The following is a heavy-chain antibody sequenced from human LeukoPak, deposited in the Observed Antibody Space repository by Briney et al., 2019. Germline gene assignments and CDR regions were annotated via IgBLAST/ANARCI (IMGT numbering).Heavy chain of an antibody. CDR1: GFTFSSYE. Sequence: GGSLRLSCAASGFTFSSYEMNWVRQAPGKGLEWVSYISSSGSTIYYADSVKGRFTISRDNAKNSLYLQMNSLRAEDAAVYYCARDRGPYYYGSGEFDPWGQGTLVTVSS. J-gene: IGHJ5*02. D-gene: IGHD3-10*01. CDR3: ARDRGPYYYGSGEFDP. CDR2: ISSSGSTI. V-gene: IGHV3-48*03.